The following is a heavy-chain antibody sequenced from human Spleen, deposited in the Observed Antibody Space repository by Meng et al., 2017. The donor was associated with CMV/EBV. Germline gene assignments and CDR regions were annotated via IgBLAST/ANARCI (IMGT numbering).Heavy chain of an antibody. CDR1: GGSFSGYY. Sequence: SETLSLTCAVYGGSFSGYYWSWIRQPPGKGLEWIGEFNHSGSTNYNPSLKSRVTISVDTSKNQFSLKLSSVTAADTAVYYCARGRRDGYNRRSPFDYWGQGTLVTVSS. CDR2: FNHSGST. J-gene: IGHJ4*02. D-gene: IGHD5-24*01. CDR3: ARGRRDGYNRRSPFDY. V-gene: IGHV4-34*01.